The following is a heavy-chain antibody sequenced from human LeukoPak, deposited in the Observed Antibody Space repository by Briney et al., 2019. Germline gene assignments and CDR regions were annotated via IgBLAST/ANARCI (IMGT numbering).Heavy chain of an antibody. CDR2: IVVGSGNT. J-gene: IGHJ5*02. Sequence: SVKVSCKASGFTFTNSAMQWVRQARGQRLEWIGWIVVGSGNTNYAQRFQERVTITRDMSASTAYMELSSLRPEDTAVYYWAAVLAAAAPSGQGTLVTVSS. V-gene: IGHV1-58*02. CDR3: AAVLAAAAP. CDR1: GFTFTNSA. D-gene: IGHD6-25*01.